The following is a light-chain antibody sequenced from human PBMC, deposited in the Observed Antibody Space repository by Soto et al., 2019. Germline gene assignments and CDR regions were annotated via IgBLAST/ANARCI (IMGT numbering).Light chain of an antibody. V-gene: IGLV1-40*01. Sequence: QAVVTQPPSVSGAPGQRVTISCTGSSSNIGPAYDVHWYQQLPGTAPKLLIYGNSNRPSGVPDRFSASKSGTSASLAITGLQAEDEADYYCQSYDNSLSGSWVFGGGTKLTVL. CDR1: SSNIGPAYD. CDR2: GNS. J-gene: IGLJ2*01. CDR3: QSYDNSLSGSWV.